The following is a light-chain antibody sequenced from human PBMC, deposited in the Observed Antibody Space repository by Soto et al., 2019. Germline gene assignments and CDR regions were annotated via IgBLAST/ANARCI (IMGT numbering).Light chain of an antibody. CDR3: QQYNNWPQT. CDR2: GVS. Sequence: ESVMTQSPVTLSVSPGESVTLSCRASQSVGSNLAWYQQKVGQAPRLLIYGVSTRATGIPARFSGSGSGRQFTLTISSLQSEDFAVYYCQQYNNWPQTFGQGTKVDIK. CDR1: QSVGSN. J-gene: IGKJ1*01. V-gene: IGKV3-15*01.